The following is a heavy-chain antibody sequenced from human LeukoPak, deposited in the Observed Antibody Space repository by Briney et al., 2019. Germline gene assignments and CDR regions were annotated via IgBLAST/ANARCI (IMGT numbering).Heavy chain of an antibody. CDR2: ISYTGTYI. CDR3: VRDRGTYRPIDY. Sequence: GGSQRLSCAASAFSLSAYNMNWVRQAPGKGLEWVSSISYTGTYIYYADSVKGRFTISRDNAQNSLYLQMNSLGAEDTAIYYCVRDRGTYRPIDYWGQGTLVTVSS. D-gene: IGHD1-26*01. J-gene: IGHJ4*02. CDR1: AFSLSAYN. V-gene: IGHV3-21*04.